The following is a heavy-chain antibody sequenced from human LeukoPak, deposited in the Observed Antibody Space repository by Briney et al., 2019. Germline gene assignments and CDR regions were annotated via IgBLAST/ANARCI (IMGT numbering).Heavy chain of an antibody. D-gene: IGHD1-26*01. J-gene: IGHJ4*02. CDR1: GYNVSRYY. CDR3: ARDRGGWDLHV. Sequence: GGSLRLSCAASGYNVSRYYMNWGRQAPGEGREWVSVIYSGGTTHYADSVRGRFSISRHNSKNALYLQKNSLRTEDMAVYYCARDRGGWDLHVWGQGTLVTVSS. V-gene: IGHV3-53*04. CDR2: IYSGGTT.